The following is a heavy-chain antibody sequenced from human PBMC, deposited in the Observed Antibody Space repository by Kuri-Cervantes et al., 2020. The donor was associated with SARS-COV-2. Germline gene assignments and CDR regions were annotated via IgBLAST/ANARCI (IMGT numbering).Heavy chain of an antibody. V-gene: IGHV1-2*02. CDR3: ARDRGPQAMFDP. Sequence: ASVKVSCKASGYTFTDYYINWVRQAPGQGLEWMGWINVNNRATSYAQKFQGRVTMTRDTSISTAYMELSRLRSDDTAVYYCARDRGPQAMFDPWGQGTLVTVSS. CDR2: INVNNRAT. J-gene: IGHJ5*02. CDR1: GYTFTDYY.